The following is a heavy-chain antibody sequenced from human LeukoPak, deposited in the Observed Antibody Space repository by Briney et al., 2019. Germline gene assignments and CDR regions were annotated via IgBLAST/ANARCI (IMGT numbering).Heavy chain of an antibody. CDR1: GFTFSSYA. D-gene: IGHD5-12*01. V-gene: IGHV3-64D*06. CDR3: VKSERGWLRLGDAFDI. Sequence: PGGSLRLSCSASGFTFSSYAMHWVRQAPGKGLEYVSGISCNGGSTYYADSVKGRFTISRDNSKNTLYLQMSSLRAEDTAVYYCVKSERGWLRLGDAFDIWGQGTMVTVSS. CDR2: ISCNGGST. J-gene: IGHJ3*02.